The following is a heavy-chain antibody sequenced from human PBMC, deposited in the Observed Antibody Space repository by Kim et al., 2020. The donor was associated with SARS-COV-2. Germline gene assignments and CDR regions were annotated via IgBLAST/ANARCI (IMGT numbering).Heavy chain of an antibody. V-gene: IGHV5-51*01. CDR3: ARHVWFGEYYFDY. D-gene: IGHD3-10*01. Sequence: YSPSFQGQVTISADKSISTAYLQWSSLKASDTAMYYCARHVWFGEYYFDYWGQGTLVTVSS. J-gene: IGHJ4*02.